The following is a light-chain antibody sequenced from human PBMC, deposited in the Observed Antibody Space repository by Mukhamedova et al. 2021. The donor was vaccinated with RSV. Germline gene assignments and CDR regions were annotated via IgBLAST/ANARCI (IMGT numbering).Light chain of an antibody. Sequence: WYQRRVHGRAPKLLIHAASNLAGGVPSRFSGSGSGTDFTLTISSLQPEDIATYYCLQAYSYPPTFGQGTKVEIK. CDR3: LQAYSYPPT. J-gene: IGKJ1*01. V-gene: IGKV1-6*01. CDR2: AAS.